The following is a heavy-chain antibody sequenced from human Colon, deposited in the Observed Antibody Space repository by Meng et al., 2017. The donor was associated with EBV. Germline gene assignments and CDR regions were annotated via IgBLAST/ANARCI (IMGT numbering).Heavy chain of an antibody. V-gene: IGHV4-30-4*01. Sequence: QGQLQESGPGLGQPSPTLSLTCTVSGGSISSGDYYWSWIRQPPGKGLEWIGYIYYSGSTYSNASLKSRVTISIDRSKNQFSLKLSSVTAADTAVYYCARDRKHYGERGWFDPWGQGTLVTVSS. CDR2: IYYSGST. D-gene: IGHD4-17*01. CDR3: ARDRKHYGERGWFDP. CDR1: GGSISSGDYY. J-gene: IGHJ5*02.